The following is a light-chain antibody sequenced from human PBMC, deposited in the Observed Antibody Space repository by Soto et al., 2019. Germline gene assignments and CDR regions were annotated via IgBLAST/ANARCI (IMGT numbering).Light chain of an antibody. CDR3: LPFNHHSGLT. Sequence: DIQMTQSPSTLSASVGDRVTITCRARQSITRWLAWYQQKPGEAPKLLIYDASSLKSGVPSTFSGSGSGTTFTLTINSLQPEDSATYYCLPFNHHSGLTFRGREKVEIK. CDR1: QSITRW. CDR2: DAS. V-gene: IGKV1-5*01. J-gene: IGKJ4*01.